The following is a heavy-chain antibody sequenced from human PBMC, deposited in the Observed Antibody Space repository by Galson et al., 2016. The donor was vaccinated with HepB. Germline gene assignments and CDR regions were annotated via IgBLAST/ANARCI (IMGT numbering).Heavy chain of an antibody. CDR1: GGSLRNYG. J-gene: IGHJ4*02. CDR2: LIPVLSMS. V-gene: IGHV1-69*04. D-gene: IGHD4-17*01. CDR3: VIDYGHYSGRY. Sequence: SCKASGGSLRNYGLNWLRQAPGQGLEWMGRLIPVLSMSNYTQKFQGRVTITADRSTNIGYMELSSLRSEDTAVYYCVIDYGHYSGRYWGQGTLVTVSS.